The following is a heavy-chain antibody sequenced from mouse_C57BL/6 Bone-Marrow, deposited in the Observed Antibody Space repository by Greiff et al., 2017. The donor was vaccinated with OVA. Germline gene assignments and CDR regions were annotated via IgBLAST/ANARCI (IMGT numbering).Heavy chain of an antibody. Sequence: QVQLQQSGAELVQPGASVKMSCKASGYTFTTYPIEWMKQNHGKSLEWIGNFHPYNDATKYNEKFKGKATLTVEKAASTDNLELMRLTSDDSDVSYCDIITTVVETRYFDVWGKGTTVTVSS. J-gene: IGHJ1*03. CDR3: DIITTVVETRYFDV. CDR1: GYTFTTYP. V-gene: IGHV1-47*01. D-gene: IGHD1-1*01. CDR2: FHPYNDAT.